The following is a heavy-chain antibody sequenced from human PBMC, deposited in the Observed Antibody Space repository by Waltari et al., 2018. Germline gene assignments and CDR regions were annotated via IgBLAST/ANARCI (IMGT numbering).Heavy chain of an antibody. J-gene: IGHJ3*02. Sequence: EVQLVESGGGFVQPGGSLRLSCAASGFTFSSYAMKWVRQPPGKGLEWVSGISGSTIYYADSVKGRFTISRDNAKNSLYLQMNSLRAEDTAVYYCRAENWNDAFDIWGQGTMVTVSS. V-gene: IGHV3-48*04. CDR1: GFTFSSYA. CDR2: ISGSTI. D-gene: IGHD1-1*01. CDR3: RAENWNDAFDI.